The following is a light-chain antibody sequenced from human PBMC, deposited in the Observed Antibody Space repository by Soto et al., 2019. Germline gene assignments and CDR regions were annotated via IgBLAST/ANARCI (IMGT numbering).Light chain of an antibody. CDR2: KAS. J-gene: IGKJ3*01. CDR1: QTISSW. Sequence: DIQMTQSPSTLSGSVGDRVTITCRASQTISSWLAWYQQKPGKAPKLLIYKASTLKSGVPSRFSGSGSGTEFTLTISSLQPDDFATYYCQQLNSYPVTFGPGTKVDIK. CDR3: QQLNSYPVT. V-gene: IGKV1-5*03.